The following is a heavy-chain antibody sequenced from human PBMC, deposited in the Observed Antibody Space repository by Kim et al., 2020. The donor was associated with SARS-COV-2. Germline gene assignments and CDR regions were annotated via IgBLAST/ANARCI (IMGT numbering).Heavy chain of an antibody. CDR3: ARADIVVVPAAIYY. Sequence: VDSVKGRFTISRDNAKNSLYLQMNSLRAEDTAVYYCARADIVVVPAAIYYWGQGTLVTVSS. D-gene: IGHD2-2*02. J-gene: IGHJ4*02. V-gene: IGHV3-7*01.